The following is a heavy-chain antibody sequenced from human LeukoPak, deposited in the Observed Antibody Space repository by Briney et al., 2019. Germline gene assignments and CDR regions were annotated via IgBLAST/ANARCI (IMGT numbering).Heavy chain of an antibody. V-gene: IGHV3-53*01. Sequence: GGSLRLSCAVSGFTVSNNYMNWVRQAPGKGLEWVSVVYTGGSTKYGDSVKGRFTISRDNSKNMLYLQMNSLRAEDTAVYYCAREIRWDTARMTSYYHYMDVWGRGTTVTVSS. J-gene: IGHJ6*03. CDR2: VYTGGST. D-gene: IGHD5-18*01. CDR3: AREIRWDTARMTSYYHYMDV. CDR1: GFTVSNNY.